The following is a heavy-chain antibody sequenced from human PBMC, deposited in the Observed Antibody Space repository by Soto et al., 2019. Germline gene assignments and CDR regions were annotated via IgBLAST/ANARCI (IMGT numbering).Heavy chain of an antibody. J-gene: IGHJ5*02. CDR2: IYYSGST. Sequence: QVQLQESGPGLVKPSETLSLTCTVSGGPMSSFYWTWIRQPPGKGLEWIGYIYYSGSTNYNPSLKSRVTMSVDTSKNHFSLKLSSVTAADTAVYYCARGGYYYDSSDYGKFDTWGQGTLVTVSS. D-gene: IGHD3-22*01. CDR3: ARGGYYYDSSDYGKFDT. V-gene: IGHV4-59*01. CDR1: GGPMSSFY.